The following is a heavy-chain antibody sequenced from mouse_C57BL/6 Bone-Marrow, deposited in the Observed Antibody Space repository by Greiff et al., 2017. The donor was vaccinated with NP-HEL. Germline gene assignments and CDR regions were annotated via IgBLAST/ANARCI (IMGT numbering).Heavy chain of an antibody. CDR2: IYPGDGDT. D-gene: IGHD1-1*01. CDR3: ARNLLLRYAMDY. CDR1: GYAFSSYW. V-gene: IGHV1-80*01. Sequence: QVQLKESGAELVKPGASVKISCKASGYAFSSYWMNWVKQRPGKGLEWIGQIYPGDGDTNYNGKFKGKATLTADKSSSTAYMQLSSLTSEDSAVYFCARNLLLRYAMDYWGQGTSVTVSS. J-gene: IGHJ4*01.